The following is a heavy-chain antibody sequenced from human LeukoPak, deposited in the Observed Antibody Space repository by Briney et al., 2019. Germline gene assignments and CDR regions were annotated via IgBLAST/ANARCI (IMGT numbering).Heavy chain of an antibody. CDR2: IYTSGST. V-gene: IGHV4-4*07. Sequence: SETLSLTCPVSGGSISSYYWSWIRQPAGRGLEWIGRIYTSGSTNYNPPLKSRATMSVDTSRNQFSLKLSSVTAGDRAVYYCARRYCSSTSCWWDWLDPGGQETRVTVSS. CDR3: ARRYCSSTSCWWDWLDP. J-gene: IGHJ5*02. D-gene: IGHD2-2*01. CDR1: GGSISSYY.